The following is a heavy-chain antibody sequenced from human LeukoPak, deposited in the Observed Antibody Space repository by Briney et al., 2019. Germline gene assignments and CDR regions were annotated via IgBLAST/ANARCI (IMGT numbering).Heavy chain of an antibody. CDR2: ISSSSSAI. V-gene: IGHV3-48*01. CDR1: GFTISNYK. CDR3: AREADSAYDI. J-gene: IGHJ3*02. Sequence: PGGSLRLSCAASGFTISNYKMNWVRQAPGKGLEWVSNISSSSSAIYYADSVKGRFTISRDISKNSLNLQMNSLRAEDTALYYCAREADSAYDIWSQGTMVTVSS.